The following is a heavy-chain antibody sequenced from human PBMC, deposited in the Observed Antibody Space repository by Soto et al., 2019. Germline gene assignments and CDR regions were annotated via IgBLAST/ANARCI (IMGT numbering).Heavy chain of an antibody. J-gene: IGHJ6*03. CDR2: IRSKANSYAT. Sequence: GGSLRLSCAASGFTFSGSAMHWVRQASGKGLEWVGRIRSKANSYATAYAASVKGRFTISRDDSKNTAYLQMNSLKTEDTAVYYCTRPSPKARLRYFDWPQKQYYMDVWGKGTTVTVSS. D-gene: IGHD3-9*01. V-gene: IGHV3-73*01. CDR3: TRPSPKARLRYFDWPQKQYYMDV. CDR1: GFTFSGSA.